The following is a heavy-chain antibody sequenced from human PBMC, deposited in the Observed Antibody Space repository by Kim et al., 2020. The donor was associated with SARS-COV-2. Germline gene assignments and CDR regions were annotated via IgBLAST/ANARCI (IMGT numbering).Heavy chain of an antibody. CDR3: AGDRTVANYYGMGV. CDR2: ISSSSSTI. J-gene: IGHJ6*02. V-gene: IGHV3-48*02. CDR1: GFTFSSYS. Sequence: GGSLRLSCAASGFTFSSYSMYWVRQAPGKGLEWVSYISSSSSTIYSADSVKGRFTISRDNDNNLLYLQMNSLRDEDTAVYYCAGDRTVANYYGMGVWGQG. D-gene: IGHD4-17*01.